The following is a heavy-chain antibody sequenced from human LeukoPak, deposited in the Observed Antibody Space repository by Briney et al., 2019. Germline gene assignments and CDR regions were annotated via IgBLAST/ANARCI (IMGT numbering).Heavy chain of an antibody. V-gene: IGHV3-21*01. D-gene: IGHD6-19*01. J-gene: IGHJ4*02. Sequence: PGGSLRLSCAASGFTFSSYSMNWVRQAPGKGLEWVSSISSSSYIYYADSVKGRFTISRDNAKNSLYLQMNSLRAEDTAAYYCASFETVAAYPFDYWGQGTLVTVSS. CDR3: ASFETVAAYPFDY. CDR2: ISSSSYI. CDR1: GFTFSSYS.